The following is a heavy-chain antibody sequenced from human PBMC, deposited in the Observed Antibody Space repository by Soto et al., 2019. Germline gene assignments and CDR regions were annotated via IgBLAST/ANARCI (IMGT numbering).Heavy chain of an antibody. CDR2: INAGNGHT. CDR1: GDTFTSHA. V-gene: IGHV1-3*01. CDR3: AKDFDSRGYYFSLAYYYGMDV. Sequence: QVQLVQSGAEVKKPGASVKVSCKASGDTFTSHAMHWVRQAPGQGLEWMGWINAGNGHTKFSQKFQGRVTITRDTSASTAYMELRSLRSEDTAVYYCAKDFDSRGYYFSLAYYYGMDVWGQGTTVTVSS. D-gene: IGHD3-22*01. J-gene: IGHJ6*02.